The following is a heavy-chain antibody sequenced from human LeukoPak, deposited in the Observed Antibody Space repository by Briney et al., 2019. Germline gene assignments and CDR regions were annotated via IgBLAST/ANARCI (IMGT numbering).Heavy chain of an antibody. J-gene: IGHJ4*02. CDR1: GGSISSGGYY. D-gene: IGHD4-17*01. V-gene: IGHV4-31*03. Sequence: PSETLSFTCTVSGGSISSGGYYWSWIRQHPGKGLEWIGYIYYSGNTHYNPSLKSRVMISVDTSKNQFSLKLSSVTAADTAMYYCATLSVDYGAPFDNWGQGTLVTVSS. CDR3: ATLSVDYGAPFDN. CDR2: IYYSGNT.